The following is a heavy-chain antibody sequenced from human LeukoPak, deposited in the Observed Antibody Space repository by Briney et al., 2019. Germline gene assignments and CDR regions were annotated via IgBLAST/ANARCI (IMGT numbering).Heavy chain of an antibody. CDR1: SGSISSYY. CDR3: ARHEKLGQFDY. D-gene: IGHD3-10*01. V-gene: IGHV4-59*08. Sequence: KPSETLSLTCTVSSGSISSYYWSWIRQPPGKGLEWIGYVYYSGSANYNPSLKSRVTISVDTSKNQFSLKLSSVTAADTAVYYCARHEKLGQFDYWGQGTLVTVSP. J-gene: IGHJ4*02. CDR2: VYYSGSA.